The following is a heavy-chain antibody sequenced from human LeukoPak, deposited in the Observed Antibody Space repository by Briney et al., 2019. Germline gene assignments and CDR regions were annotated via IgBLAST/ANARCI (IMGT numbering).Heavy chain of an antibody. CDR1: GFTFSSYW. V-gene: IGHV3-7*03. J-gene: IGHJ3*02. CDR3: AKDRAIYYDTPGWAFDI. CDR2: IKQDGSEK. D-gene: IGHD3-22*01. Sequence: GGSLRLSCAASGFTFSSYWMSWVRQAPGKGLEWVANIKQDGSEKYYVDSVKGRFTISRDNAKNSLYLQMNSLRAEDTAVYYCAKDRAIYYDTPGWAFDIWGQGTMVTVSS.